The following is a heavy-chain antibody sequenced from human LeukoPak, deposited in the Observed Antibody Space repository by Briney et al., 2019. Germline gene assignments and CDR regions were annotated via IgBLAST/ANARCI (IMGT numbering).Heavy chain of an antibody. Sequence: SETLSLTCTVSGGSISSYYWSWIRQPPGKGLEWIGCIYYSGSTNYNPSLKSRVTISVDTSKNQFSLKLSSVTAADTAVYYCARDSRSGWYGNYFDYWGQGTLVTVSS. CDR2: IYYSGST. CDR3: ARDSRSGWYGNYFDY. D-gene: IGHD6-19*01. CDR1: GGSISSYY. V-gene: IGHV4-59*01. J-gene: IGHJ4*02.